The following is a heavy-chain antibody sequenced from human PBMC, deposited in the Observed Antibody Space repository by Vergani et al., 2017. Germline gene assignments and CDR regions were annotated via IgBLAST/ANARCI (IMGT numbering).Heavy chain of an antibody. Sequence: QVQLVQSGAEVKKPGASVKVSCKASGYTFTSYYMHWVRQAPGQGLEWMGIINPSGGSTSYAQKFQGRVTMTRDTSTSTVYMELSSVRSEDTAVYYCATATILKAFDIWGQGTMVTVSS. CDR1: GYTFTSYY. CDR3: ATATILKAFDI. D-gene: IGHD2-2*02. CDR2: INPSGGST. V-gene: IGHV1-46*03. J-gene: IGHJ3*02.